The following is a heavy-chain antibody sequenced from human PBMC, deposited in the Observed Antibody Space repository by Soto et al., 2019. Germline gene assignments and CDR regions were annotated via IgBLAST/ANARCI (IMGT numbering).Heavy chain of an antibody. CDR1: GGSFSSYY. J-gene: IGHJ4*02. CDR2: IYYSGST. Sequence: QVQLQESGPGLVKPSETLSLTCTVSGGSFSSYYRSWILQPPGKGLEWIGYIYYSGSTNYNPSLKSPVTIPVDTSKYQFSLKLSSVTAADTAVYYCARLWGWYFDYWGQGTLVTVS. CDR3: ARLWGWYFDY. D-gene: IGHD2-21*01. V-gene: IGHV4-59*01.